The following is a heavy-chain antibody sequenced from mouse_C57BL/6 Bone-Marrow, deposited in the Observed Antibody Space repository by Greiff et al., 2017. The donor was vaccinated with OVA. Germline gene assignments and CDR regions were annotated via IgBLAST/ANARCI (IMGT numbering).Heavy chain of an antibody. J-gene: IGHJ2*01. CDR3: ARSNYSNYVDAMDY. V-gene: IGHV2-2*01. Sequence: VQRVESGPGLVQPSQSLSITCTVSGFSLTSYGVHWVRQSPGKGLEWLGVIWSGGSTDYNAAFISRLSISKDNSKSQVFFKMNSLQADDTAIYYCARSNYSNYVDAMDYWGQGTTLTVSS. D-gene: IGHD2-5*01. CDR1: GFSLTSYG. CDR2: IWSGGST.